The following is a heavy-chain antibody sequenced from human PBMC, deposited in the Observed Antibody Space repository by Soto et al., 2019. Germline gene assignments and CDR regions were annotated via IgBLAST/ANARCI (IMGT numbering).Heavy chain of an antibody. CDR1: GGSISSSNW. J-gene: IGHJ4*02. CDR2: IYKSGST. V-gene: IGHV4-4*02. D-gene: IGHD1-26*01. CDR3: ASLGNFGY. Sequence: SETLSLTCTVSGGSISSSNWWSWVSQPSGEGLEWIGEIYKSGSTNYNPSLKRRVTISVDKSKNQFSLKLSSVTAADTAVYYCASLGNFGYWGQGTLVTVSS.